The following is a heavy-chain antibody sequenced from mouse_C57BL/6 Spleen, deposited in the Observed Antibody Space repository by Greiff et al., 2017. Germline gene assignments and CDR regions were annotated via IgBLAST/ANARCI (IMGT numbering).Heavy chain of an antibody. D-gene: IGHD1-1*01. CDR2: ISSGSSTI. Sequence: EVQVVESGGGLVKPGGSLKLSCAASGFTFSDYGMHWVRQAPEKGLEWVAYISSGSSTIYYADTVKGRFTISRDNAKNTLFLQMTSLRSEDTAMYYCARCAYYGSSWFAYWCQGTLVTVSA. V-gene: IGHV5-17*01. CDR3: ARCAYYGSSWFAY. CDR1: GFTFSDYG. J-gene: IGHJ3*01.